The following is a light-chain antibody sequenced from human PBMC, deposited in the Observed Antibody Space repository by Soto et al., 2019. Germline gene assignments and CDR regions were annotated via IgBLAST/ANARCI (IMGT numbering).Light chain of an antibody. CDR1: QTVSSSY. V-gene: IGKV3-20*01. Sequence: EIVLTQSPGTLSLSPGERATLSCRASQTVSSSYLAWYQQKPGQAPRLLIYGASSRATGIQDRISGSGSGTDFTLTISRLEPEDFAVYFCQQYGSSPLTFGGGTKVEIK. CDR3: QQYGSSPLT. J-gene: IGKJ4*01. CDR2: GAS.